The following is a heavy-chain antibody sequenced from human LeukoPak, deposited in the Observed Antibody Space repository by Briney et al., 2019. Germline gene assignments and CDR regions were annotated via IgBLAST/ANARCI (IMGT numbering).Heavy chain of an antibody. CDR2: INPNSGGT. CDR1: GYIFTGYY. V-gene: IGHV1-2*02. D-gene: IGHD6-19*01. Sequence: ASVKVSCKASGYIFTGYYMHWVRQAPGQGLEWMGWINPNSGGTNYAQKFQGRVTMTRDTSISTAYMELSRLRSDDTAVYYCARSPPYSSGADGWFDPWGQGTLVTVSS. CDR3: ARSPPYSSGADGWFDP. J-gene: IGHJ5*02.